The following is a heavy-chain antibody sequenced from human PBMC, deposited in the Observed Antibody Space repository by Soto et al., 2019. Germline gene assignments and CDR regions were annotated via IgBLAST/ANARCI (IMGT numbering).Heavy chain of an antibody. CDR3: ARHPNGAYCSGGSCYSVVKLYYFDY. J-gene: IGHJ4*02. Sequence: QLQLQESGPGLVKPSETLSLTCTVSGGSISSSSYYWGWIRQPPGKGLEWIGSIYYSGSTYYNPSLKSRVTISVDTSKNQFSLKLSSVTAADTAVYYCARHPNGAYCSGGSCYSVVKLYYFDYWGQGTLVTVSS. V-gene: IGHV4-39*01. D-gene: IGHD2-15*01. CDR1: GGSISSSSYY. CDR2: IYYSGST.